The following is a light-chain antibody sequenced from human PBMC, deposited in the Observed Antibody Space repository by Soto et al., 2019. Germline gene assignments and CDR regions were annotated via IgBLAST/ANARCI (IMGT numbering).Light chain of an antibody. CDR3: QQYLNSPAT. J-gene: IGKJ2*01. CDR2: GVS. V-gene: IGKV3-20*01. CDR1: QSVYSSS. Sequence: EIVLTQSPGTLSLSPGERATLSCRASQSVYSSSLAWYQQKPGQAPRLLIYGVSIRATGIPDRFSGSGSGTDFTLNISRLEPEDFAVYYCQQYLNSPATFGQGTKVEIK.